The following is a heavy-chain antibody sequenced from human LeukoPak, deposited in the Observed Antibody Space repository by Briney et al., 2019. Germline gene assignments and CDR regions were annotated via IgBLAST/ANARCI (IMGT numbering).Heavy chain of an antibody. CDR2: ISAYNGDT. Sequence: WASVKVSCKASAFNFISYGISWVRLVPGQGLEWMGWISAYNGDTNYAQSFQGRVTMTTDTSTSTAYMELRSLKSDDTAVYYCARNAFSTSSENYFDFWAGEPWSPSPQ. J-gene: IGHJ4*02. CDR1: AFNFISYG. D-gene: IGHD2-2*01. V-gene: IGHV1-18*01. CDR3: ARNAFSTSSENYFDF.